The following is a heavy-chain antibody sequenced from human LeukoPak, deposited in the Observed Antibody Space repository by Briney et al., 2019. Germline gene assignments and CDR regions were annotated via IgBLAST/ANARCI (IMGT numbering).Heavy chain of an antibody. CDR1: GGSFSNYY. V-gene: IGHV4-34*01. Sequence: SETLSLTCAVYGGSFSNYYWSWIRQSPGKGLEWIGEITHSGSTNYNPSLKSRVTISVETSKNQFSLKLKSVTAADTAVYYCARGGYYGSGNDFRFDPWGQGTLVTVSS. CDR3: ARGGYYGSGNDFRFDP. CDR2: ITHSGST. J-gene: IGHJ5*02. D-gene: IGHD3-10*01.